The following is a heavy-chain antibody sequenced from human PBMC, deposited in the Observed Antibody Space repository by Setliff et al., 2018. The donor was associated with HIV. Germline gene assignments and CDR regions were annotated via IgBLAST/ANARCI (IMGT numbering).Heavy chain of an antibody. V-gene: IGHV3-33*01. J-gene: IGHJ6*03. CDR2: IWYDGSNK. D-gene: IGHD2-2*01. CDR3: ARDPGVPAAIAYYYYYYMDV. CDR1: GYTFPSFY. Sequence: ASGYTFPSFYVHWVRQAPGKGLEWVAVIWYDGSNKYYADSVKGRFTISRDNSKNTLYLQMNSLRAEDTAVYYCARDPGVPAAIAYYYYYYMDVWGKGTTVTVSS.